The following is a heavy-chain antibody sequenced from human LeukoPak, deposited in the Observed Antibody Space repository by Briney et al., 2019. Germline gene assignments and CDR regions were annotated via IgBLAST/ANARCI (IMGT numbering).Heavy chain of an antibody. D-gene: IGHD6-13*01. J-gene: IGHJ5*02. CDR3: TRLQQLNWFDP. Sequence: QPGRSLRLSCTASGFTFGDYAMSWVRQAPGKGLEWVGFIRSKAYGGTTEYAASVKGRFTISRDDSKSIAHLQMNSLKTEDTAVYYCTRLQQLNWFDPWGQGTLVTVSS. CDR1: GFTFGDYA. V-gene: IGHV3-49*04. CDR2: IRSKAYGGTT.